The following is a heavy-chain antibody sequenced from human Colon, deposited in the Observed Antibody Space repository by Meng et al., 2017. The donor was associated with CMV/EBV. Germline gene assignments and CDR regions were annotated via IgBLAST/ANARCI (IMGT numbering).Heavy chain of an antibody. Sequence: GGSLRLSCATSGFTFNTFSMIWVRQAPGKGLEWVSTFSTEGNTYYADFVKGRFAISRDISKNTLSLQMDSLRVDDTAIYFCADIFHFGVWGHGTTVTVSS. V-gene: IGHV3-53*01. CDR2: FSTEGNT. CDR1: GFTFNTFS. CDR3: ADIFHFGV. J-gene: IGHJ6*02. D-gene: IGHD3-3*01.